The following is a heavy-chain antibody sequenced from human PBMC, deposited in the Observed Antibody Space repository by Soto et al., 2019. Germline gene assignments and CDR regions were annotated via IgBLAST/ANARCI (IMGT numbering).Heavy chain of an antibody. CDR3: ARDTPGLEDFDY. CDR1: GFSISAHV. V-gene: IGHV3-48*01. D-gene: IGHD3-22*01. J-gene: IGHJ4*02. CDR2: IDPSGNTM. Sequence: EVQQAESGGGLVQPGGSLRLSCAASGFSISAHVLNWVRQAPGKGLEWISYIDPSGNTMHYADSVKGRFTISRDNAKNSLYLQMNSLRAEDTAVYYCARDTPGLEDFDYWGQGTLVTVSS.